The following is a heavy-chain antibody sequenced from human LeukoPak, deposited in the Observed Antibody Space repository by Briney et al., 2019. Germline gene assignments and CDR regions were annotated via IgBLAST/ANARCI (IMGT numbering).Heavy chain of an antibody. CDR3: AREVGGSAFDI. V-gene: IGHV3-53*04. CDR1: GFTVSSNY. J-gene: IGHJ3*02. Sequence: GGSLRLSCAASGFTVSSNYMSWVRQAPGKGLEWVSIIYSGGSTYYADSVKGRITISRHNSENTLYLQMNSLRAEDTAVYYCAREVGGSAFDIWGQGTMVTVSS. CDR2: IYSGGST. D-gene: IGHD3-16*01.